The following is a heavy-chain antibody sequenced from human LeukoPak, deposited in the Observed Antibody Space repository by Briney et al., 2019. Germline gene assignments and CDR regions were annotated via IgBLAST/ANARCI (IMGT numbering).Heavy chain of an antibody. CDR3: ARVPAIDY. CDR2: IYYSGST. D-gene: IGHD1-1*01. J-gene: IGHJ4*02. CDR1: GCSISSSSYY. V-gene: IGHV4-39*07. Sequence: SETLSLTCTVSGCSISSSSYYWGWIRQPPGKGLEWIGSIYYSGSTYYNPSLKSRVTISVDTSKNQFSLKLSSVTAADTAVYYCARVPAIDYWGQGTLVTVSS.